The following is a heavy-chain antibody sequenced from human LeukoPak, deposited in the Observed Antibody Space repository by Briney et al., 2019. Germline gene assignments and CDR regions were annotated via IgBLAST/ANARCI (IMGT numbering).Heavy chain of an antibody. CDR1: GFTVSSNY. V-gene: IGHV3-66*01. D-gene: IGHD2-2*02. CDR3: ARDRGGYCSSTSCYRYY. Sequence: GGSLRLSCAASGFTVSSNYMSWVRQAPGKGLEWVSVIYSGGSTYYADSVKGRFTISRDNSKNTLYLQMNSLRAEDTAVYYCARDRGGYCSSTSCYRYYWGQGTLVTVSP. CDR2: IYSGGST. J-gene: IGHJ4*02.